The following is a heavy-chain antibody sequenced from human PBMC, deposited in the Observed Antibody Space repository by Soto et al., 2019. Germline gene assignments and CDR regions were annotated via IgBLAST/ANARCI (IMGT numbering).Heavy chain of an antibody. CDR3: ASGGGVGVAGSAAFDM. D-gene: IGHD3-3*01. V-gene: IGHV1-2*02. CDR2: INPATGAA. J-gene: IGHJ3*02. Sequence: QLHLVQSGAVVKKPGASVTVSCSASGYPVTAYYMHWVRQAPGRGLEWMGGINPATGAAKYTQTFQGGVTMARDTAASRVFMELSGLTSEDTAVFYCASGGGVGVAGSAAFDMWGQGTLVTVSS. CDR1: GYPVTAYY.